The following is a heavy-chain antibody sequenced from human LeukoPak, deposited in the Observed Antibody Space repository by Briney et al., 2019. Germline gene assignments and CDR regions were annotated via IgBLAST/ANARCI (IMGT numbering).Heavy chain of an antibody. CDR1: GGSISRYY. D-gene: IGHD3-22*01. Sequence: SETLSLTCTVSGGSISRYYWGWIRQPPGEGLEGIGYIYYSGSTNYNPSLNSRVTISVDTSKNQFSLKLSSVTAADTAVYYCARYYYDSSGYYYQGDYWGQGTLVTVSS. J-gene: IGHJ4*02. V-gene: IGHV4-59*12. CDR2: IYYSGST. CDR3: ARYYYDSSGYYYQGDY.